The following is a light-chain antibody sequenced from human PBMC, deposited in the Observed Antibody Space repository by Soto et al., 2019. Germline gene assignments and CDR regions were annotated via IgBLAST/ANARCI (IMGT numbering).Light chain of an antibody. J-gene: IGKJ4*01. CDR1: QSISSW. CDR3: QQYAIFPLS. V-gene: IGKV1-5*03. CDR2: EAS. Sequence: DIQMTQSPSTLSASVGDRVTITCRASQSISSWLAWDQQKPGKAPKLLIYEASTLQSGVPSRCSDRGSGTEVNLTISSRQADDFATYFCQQYAIFPLSFAGGTKVEIK.